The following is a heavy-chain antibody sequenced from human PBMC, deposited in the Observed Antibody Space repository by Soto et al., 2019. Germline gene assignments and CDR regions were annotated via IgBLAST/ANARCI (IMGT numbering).Heavy chain of an antibody. D-gene: IGHD2-21*01. Sequence: EVQLVESGGGLVKPGGSLRLSCAASGFTFNTYDMNWVRQAPGKGLEWVSSITTSSAYIYYADSLKGRITISRDNAKNSLFLQMDSLRAEDTAVDYWVRSGTARLLRHSWFDTWGQGTLVTVSS. CDR2: ITTSSAYI. V-gene: IGHV3-21*01. CDR3: VRSGTARLLRHSWFDT. CDR1: GFTFNTYD. J-gene: IGHJ5*02.